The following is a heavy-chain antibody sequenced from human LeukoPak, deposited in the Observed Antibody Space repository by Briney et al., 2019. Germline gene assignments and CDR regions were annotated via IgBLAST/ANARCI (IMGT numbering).Heavy chain of an antibody. J-gene: IGHJ4*02. V-gene: IGHV1-69*13. CDR1: GGTFSSYA. Sequence: ASVNVSCTASGGTFSSYAISWVRQAPGQGLEWMGGIIPIFGTANYAQKFQGRVTITADESTSTAYMELSSLRSEDTAVYYCARARDYDSSGYYYNWGQGTLVTVSS. D-gene: IGHD3-22*01. CDR3: ARARDYDSSGYYYN. CDR2: IIPIFGTA.